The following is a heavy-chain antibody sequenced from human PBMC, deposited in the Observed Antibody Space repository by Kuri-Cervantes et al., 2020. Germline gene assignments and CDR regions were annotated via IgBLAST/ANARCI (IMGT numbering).Heavy chain of an antibody. D-gene: IGHD2-2*01. CDR3: ARDPATAAAHRGVDAFDI. J-gene: IGHJ3*02. CDR2: ISAYNGNT. CDR1: GYTFTSYG. Sequence: ASVKVSCKASGYTFTSYGISWVRQAPGQGLEWMGWISAYNGNTNYAQKLQGRVTMTTDTSTSTAYMELRSLRSEDTAVYYCARDPATAAAHRGVDAFDIWGQGTMVTVSS. V-gene: IGHV1-18*01.